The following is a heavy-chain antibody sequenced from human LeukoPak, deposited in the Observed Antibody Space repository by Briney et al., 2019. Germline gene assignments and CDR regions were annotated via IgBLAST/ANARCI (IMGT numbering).Heavy chain of an antibody. J-gene: IGHJ3*02. D-gene: IGHD1-26*01. CDR1: GGSISSYY. CDR3: ASRSGSYYPDAFDI. Sequence: SETLSLTCTVSGGSISSYYWSWIRQPPGKGLEWIGYIYYSGSTNYNPSLKSRVTISVDTSKNQFSLKLSSVTAADTAVYYCASRSGSYYPDAFDIWGQGTMVTVSS. CDR2: IYYSGST. V-gene: IGHV4-59*12.